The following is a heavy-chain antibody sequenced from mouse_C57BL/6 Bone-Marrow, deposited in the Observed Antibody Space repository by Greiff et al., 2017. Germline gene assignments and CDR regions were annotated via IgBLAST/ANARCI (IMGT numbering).Heavy chain of an antibody. CDR1: GYAFTNYL. D-gene: IGHD1-1*02. CDR2: INPGSGGT. J-gene: IGHJ1*03. V-gene: IGHV1-54*01. CDR3: ARGGYGYWYFDV. Sequence: VQLQESGAELVRPGTSVKVSCKASGYAFTNYLIEWVKQRPGQGLEWIGVINPGSGGTNYNEKFKGKATLTADKSSSTAYMQLSGLTSEDSAVYFCARGGYGYWYFDVWGTGTTVTVSS.